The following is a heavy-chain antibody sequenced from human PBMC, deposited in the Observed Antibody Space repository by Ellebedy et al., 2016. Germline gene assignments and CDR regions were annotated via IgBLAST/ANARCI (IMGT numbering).Heavy chain of an antibody. CDR3: AREDRDITMIVGGSAAFDY. V-gene: IGHV1-2*02. J-gene: IGHJ4*02. Sequence: ASVKVSCXASGYTFTGYYMHWVRQAPGQGLEWMGWINPNSGGTNYAQKFQGRVTITADKSTSTAYMELRSLRSDDTAVYYCAREDRDITMIVGGSAAFDYWGQGTLVTVSS. CDR1: GYTFTGYY. D-gene: IGHD3-22*01. CDR2: INPNSGGT.